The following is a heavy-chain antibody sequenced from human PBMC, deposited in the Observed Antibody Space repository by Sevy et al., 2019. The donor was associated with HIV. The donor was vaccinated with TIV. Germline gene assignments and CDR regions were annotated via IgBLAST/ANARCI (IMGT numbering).Heavy chain of an antibody. CDR2: ISLSGSTI. CDR1: GFTFSNYF. D-gene: IGHD2-8*01. Sequence: GGSLRLSCAASGFTFSNYFMSWIRQAPGKGLEWISYISLSGSTIYYADSVKGRFTISRDNAENSLYLQMNSLRAEDTAVYYCASENRHCTNGVCYGYYGMDVWGQGTTVTVSS. V-gene: IGHV3-11*01. CDR3: ASENRHCTNGVCYGYYGMDV. J-gene: IGHJ6*02.